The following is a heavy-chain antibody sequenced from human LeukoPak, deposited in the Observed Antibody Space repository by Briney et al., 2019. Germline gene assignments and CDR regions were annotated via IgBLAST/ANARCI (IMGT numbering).Heavy chain of an antibody. CDR1: GGSISSVGYY. Sequence: SETLSLTCTVSGGSISSVGYYWRWIRQHPGRGRELNGYIYYSGSTYYNPSLKSRVTMSVDTSKNQFSLNLPSVTAAATAVYYCASGRDSFNAWGQGTLVTVSS. CDR2: IYYSGST. J-gene: IGHJ4*02. CDR3: ASGRDSFNA. V-gene: IGHV4-31*03.